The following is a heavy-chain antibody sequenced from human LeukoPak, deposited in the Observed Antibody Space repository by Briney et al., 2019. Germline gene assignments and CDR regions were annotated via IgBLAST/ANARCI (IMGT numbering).Heavy chain of an antibody. D-gene: IGHD3-3*01. CDR2: ISAYNGNT. J-gene: IGHJ4*02. V-gene: IGHV1-18*01. Sequence: GASVKVSCKASGYTFTSYDINWVRQATGQGLEWMGWISAYNGNTNYAQKLQGRVAMTTDTSTSTAYMELRSLRSDDTAVYYCARDRGLDFWSGPGVNYWGQGTLVTVSS. CDR3: ARDRGLDFWSGPGVNY. CDR1: GYTFTSYD.